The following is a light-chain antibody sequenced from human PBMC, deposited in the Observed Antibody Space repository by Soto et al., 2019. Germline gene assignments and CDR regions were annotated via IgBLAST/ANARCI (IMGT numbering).Light chain of an antibody. CDR3: QEYGTSPRLT. V-gene: IGKV3-20*01. Sequence: EIVLTQSPATLSLSPGERATLSCRASQSVSSYLAWYQQKPGQAPRLLISGASKRATGIPDRFSGSGSGTDFSLTISRLEPEDFAVYYCQEYGTSPRLTFGGGTKVEMK. CDR1: QSVSSY. CDR2: GAS. J-gene: IGKJ4*01.